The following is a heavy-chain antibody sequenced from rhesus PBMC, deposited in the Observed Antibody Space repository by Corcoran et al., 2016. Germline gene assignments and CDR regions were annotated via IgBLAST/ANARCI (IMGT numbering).Heavy chain of an antibody. CDR1: GFTFSDHY. J-gene: IGHJ4*01. D-gene: IGHD5-36*02. V-gene: IGHV3-37*01. CDR3: AREDSYSYFDY. Sequence: EVQLVESGGGLVQPGGSLRLSCAASGFTFSDHYMDWVRQAPGKGLEWVSSINVSSSSPYYPDSVKGRFTISRDNAKNTLYLQMNSPRAEDTAVYYCAREDSYSYFDYWGQGVLVTVSS. CDR2: INVSSSSP.